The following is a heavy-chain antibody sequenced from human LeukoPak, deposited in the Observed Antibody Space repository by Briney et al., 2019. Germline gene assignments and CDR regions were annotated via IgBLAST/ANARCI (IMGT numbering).Heavy chain of an antibody. Sequence: GGSLRLSCAASGFTFNTYTMNWVRQAPGKGLEWVSYISGSSGIIDYADSVRGRFTISRDNAKNSLYLQMNSLRAEDTAVYYCAKERGGSYFGYYFDYWGQGTLVTVSS. V-gene: IGHV3-48*01. D-gene: IGHD1-26*01. CDR1: GFTFNTYT. J-gene: IGHJ4*02. CDR3: AKERGGSYFGYYFDY. CDR2: ISGSSGII.